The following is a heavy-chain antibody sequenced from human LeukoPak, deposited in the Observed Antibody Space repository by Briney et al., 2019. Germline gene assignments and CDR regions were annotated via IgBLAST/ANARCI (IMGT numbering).Heavy chain of an antibody. CDR3: AVDRATHYFDY. V-gene: IGHV3-48*03. Sequence: QPGGSLRLSCAASGFTFSSYEMNWVRQAPGKVLECISYNSSSGSTIYYADSVKGRFAISRDNAKNSLYLQMNSLRAEDTAVYYCAVDRATHYFDYWGQGTLVTVSS. CDR1: GFTFSSYE. J-gene: IGHJ4*02. D-gene: IGHD1-26*01. CDR2: NSSSGSTI.